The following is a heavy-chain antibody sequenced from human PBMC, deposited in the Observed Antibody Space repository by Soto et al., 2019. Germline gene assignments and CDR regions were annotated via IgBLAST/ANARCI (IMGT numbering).Heavy chain of an antibody. V-gene: IGHV4-61*08. CDR2: VYFSGST. CDR1: GDSVSSGDYY. D-gene: IGHD3-16*01. J-gene: IGHJ5*02. Sequence: SETLSLTCSVSGDSVSSGDYYWSWIRQPPGKGLERIGHVYFSGSTNYIPSLKSRLAMSVDTAKNQFSLKLNSVTAADTAVYYCARIPVDTYMIYWSDPWGQGTQVTVSS. CDR3: ARIPVDTYMIYWSDP.